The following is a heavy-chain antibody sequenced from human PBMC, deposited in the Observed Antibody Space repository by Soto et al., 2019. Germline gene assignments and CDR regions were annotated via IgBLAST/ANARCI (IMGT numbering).Heavy chain of an antibody. V-gene: IGHV3-30*18. J-gene: IGHJ6*02. CDR2: ISYDGSNK. Sequence: GGSLRLSCAASGFTFSSYGMHWVRQAPGKGLEWVAVISYDGSNKYYADSVKGRFTISRDNSKNTLYLQMNSLRAEDTAVYYCAKDLWVAVAGTGYYGMDVWGQGTTVTVSS. D-gene: IGHD6-19*01. CDR1: GFTFSSYG. CDR3: AKDLWVAVAGTGYYGMDV.